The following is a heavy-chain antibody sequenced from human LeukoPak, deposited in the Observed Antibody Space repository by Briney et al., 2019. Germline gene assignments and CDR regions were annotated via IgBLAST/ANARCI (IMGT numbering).Heavy chain of an antibody. CDR2: IYSGGST. CDR1: GFTVSSNY. Sequence: GGSLRLSCAASGFTVSSNYMSWVRQAPGKGLEWVSVIYSGGSTYYADSVKGRFTISRDNSKNTLYLQMNSLRAEDTAVYYCATVEGGYSYGYLDYWGQGTLVTVSS. J-gene: IGHJ4*02. V-gene: IGHV3-53*01. CDR3: ATVEGGYSYGYLDY. D-gene: IGHD5-18*01.